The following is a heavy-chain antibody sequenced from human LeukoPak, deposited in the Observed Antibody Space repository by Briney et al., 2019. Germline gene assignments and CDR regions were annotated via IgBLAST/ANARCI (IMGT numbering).Heavy chain of an antibody. CDR2: IYYSGST. Sequence: SETLSLTCTVSDDSISTYYWSWIRQPPGKGLEWIGYIYYSGSTYYNPSLKSRVTISVDTSKNQFSLKLSSVTAADTAVYYCARAARGAFDIWGQGTMVTVSS. J-gene: IGHJ3*02. V-gene: IGHV4-30-4*01. CDR3: ARAARGAFDI. D-gene: IGHD6-25*01. CDR1: DDSISTYY.